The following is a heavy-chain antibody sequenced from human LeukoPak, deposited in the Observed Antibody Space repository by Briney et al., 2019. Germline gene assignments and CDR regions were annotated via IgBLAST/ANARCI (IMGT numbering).Heavy chain of an antibody. CDR3: ARATVVTPCAFDI. V-gene: IGHV4-34*01. D-gene: IGHD4-23*01. Sequence: SETLSLTCAVYGGSFSGYYWSWIRQPPGKGLEWIGEINHSGSTNYNPSLKSRVTISVDTSKNQFSLKLSSVTAADTAVYYCARATVVTPCAFDIWGQGTMVTVSS. CDR1: GGSFSGYY. CDR2: INHSGST. J-gene: IGHJ3*02.